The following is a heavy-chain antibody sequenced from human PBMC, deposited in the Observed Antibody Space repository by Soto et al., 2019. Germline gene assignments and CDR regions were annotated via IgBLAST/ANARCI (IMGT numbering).Heavy chain of an antibody. CDR3: ASWHPYSGYVNFDY. D-gene: IGHD5-12*01. V-gene: IGHV1-8*01. Sequence: QVQLVQSGAEVKKPGASVKVSCKASGYTFTSYDINWVRQATGQGLEWMGWMNPNSGNTGYAQKFQGRVTMTRNTSISTAYMELSSLRSEDTAVYYCASWHPYSGYVNFDYWGQGTLVTVSS. J-gene: IGHJ4*02. CDR2: MNPNSGNT. CDR1: GYTFTSYD.